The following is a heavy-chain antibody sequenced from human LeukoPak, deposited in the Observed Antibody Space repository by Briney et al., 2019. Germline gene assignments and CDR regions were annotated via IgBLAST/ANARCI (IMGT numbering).Heavy chain of an antibody. CDR3: ARAGYYYGSGRGYGMDV. Sequence: SETLSLTCTVSGVSISSYYWSWLRQPPGKGMEWVGYIYYSGSTNYNPSLKSRVTISVDTSKNQFSLKLSSVTAADTAVYYCARAGYYYGSGRGYGMDVWGKGTTVTVSS. V-gene: IGHV4-59*01. D-gene: IGHD3-10*01. CDR2: IYYSGST. CDR1: GVSISSYY. J-gene: IGHJ6*04.